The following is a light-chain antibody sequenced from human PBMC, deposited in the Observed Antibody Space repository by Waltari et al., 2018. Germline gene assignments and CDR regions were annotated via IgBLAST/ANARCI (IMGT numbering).Light chain of an antibody. J-gene: IGLJ3*02. Sequence: QLVLTQSPSASASLGDSVRLTCTLSSGHTSNVIAWHQQQPEKGPRYLMKGNSDGSHTKGDEIPDRFSCSSSGAERYLTISSLQSEDEADYYCQTGGHGTWVFGGGTKLTVL. CDR1: SGHTSNV. CDR2: GNSDGSH. V-gene: IGLV4-69*01. CDR3: QTGGHGTWV.